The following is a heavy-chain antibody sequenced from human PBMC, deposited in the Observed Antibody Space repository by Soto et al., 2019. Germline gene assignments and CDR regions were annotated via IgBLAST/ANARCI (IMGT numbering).Heavy chain of an antibody. CDR3: AKGIAALLLLNYGMDV. CDR1: GFTFSSYG. Sequence: GGSLRLSCAASGFTFSSYGMHWVRQAPGKGLEWVAVISYDGSNKYYADSVKGRFTISRDNSKNTLYLQMNSLRAEDTAVYYCAKGIAALLLLNYGMDVWGQGTTVTVSS. CDR2: ISYDGSNK. J-gene: IGHJ6*02. V-gene: IGHV3-30*18. D-gene: IGHD6-6*01.